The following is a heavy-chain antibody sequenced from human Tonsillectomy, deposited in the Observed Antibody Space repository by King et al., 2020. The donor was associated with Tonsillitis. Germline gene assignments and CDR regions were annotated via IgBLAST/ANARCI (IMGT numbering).Heavy chain of an antibody. CDR2: IYYSGST. Sequence: VQLQESGPGLVKPSETLSLTCTVSGGSISSYYWSWIRQPPGKGLEWIGYIYYSGSTNYNPSLRSRVTISVDTSKNQFSLKLTSVTAADTAVYYCARDLVAAGYGMDVWGQGTTVPVSS. J-gene: IGHJ6*02. D-gene: IGHD6-13*01. V-gene: IGHV4-59*01. CDR1: GGSISSYY. CDR3: ARDLVAAGYGMDV.